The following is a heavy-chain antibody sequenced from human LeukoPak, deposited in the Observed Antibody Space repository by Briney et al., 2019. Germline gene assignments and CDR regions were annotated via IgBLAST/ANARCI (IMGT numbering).Heavy chain of an antibody. CDR3: AKTHRDYGAPDY. CDR2: ISYDGSNK. J-gene: IGHJ4*02. CDR1: GFTFSSYG. Sequence: GGSLRLSCAAFGFTFSSYGMHWVRQAPGKGLEWVAVISYDGSNKYYADSVKGRFTISRDNSKNTLYLQMNGLRAEDTAVYYCAKTHRDYGAPDYWGQGTLVTVSS. D-gene: IGHD4-17*01. V-gene: IGHV3-30*18.